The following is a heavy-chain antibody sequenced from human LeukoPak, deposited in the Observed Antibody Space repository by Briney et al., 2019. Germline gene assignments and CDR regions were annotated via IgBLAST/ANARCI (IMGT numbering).Heavy chain of an antibody. Sequence: GGSLRLSCAASGFTFSDYYMGWIRQAPGKGLEWVSYISSSGRTIYYADSVKGRFTISRDNAKNSLYLQMNSLRAEDTAVYYCARDPLQLWSFDYWGQGTLVTVSS. CDR3: ARDPLQLWSFDY. J-gene: IGHJ4*02. D-gene: IGHD5-18*01. CDR2: ISSSGRTI. V-gene: IGHV3-11*04. CDR1: GFTFSDYY.